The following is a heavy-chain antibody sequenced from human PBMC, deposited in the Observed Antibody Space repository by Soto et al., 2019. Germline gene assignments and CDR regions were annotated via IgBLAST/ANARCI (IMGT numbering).Heavy chain of an antibody. D-gene: IGHD1-1*01. J-gene: IGHJ6*02. CDR2: LNGGTGQT. CDR1: GYTFSTYA. Sequence: ASVKVSCKASGYTFSTYAIHWVRQAPGQSLEWMGWLNGGTGQTRYSQRFQDRVTITRDTSASTAYMEVSSLRTEETAVYYCARGKGMEENYYYYGMDIWGQGTTVTVSS. CDR3: ARGKGMEENYYYYGMDI. V-gene: IGHV1-3*01.